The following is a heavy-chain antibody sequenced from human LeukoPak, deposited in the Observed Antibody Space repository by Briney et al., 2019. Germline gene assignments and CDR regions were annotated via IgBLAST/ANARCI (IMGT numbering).Heavy chain of an antibody. V-gene: IGHV3-7*01. CDR2: IKQDGSEK. CDR1: GFTFSSYW. J-gene: IGHJ4*02. Sequence: GGSLRLSCAASGFTFSSYWMSWVRQAPGKGLEWVANIKQDGSEKYYVDSVKGRFTISRDNAKNSLYLQMNSLRAEDTAVYYCARDLEVGYSSGWYHDWGQGTLVTVSS. D-gene: IGHD6-19*01. CDR3: ARDLEVGYSSGWYHD.